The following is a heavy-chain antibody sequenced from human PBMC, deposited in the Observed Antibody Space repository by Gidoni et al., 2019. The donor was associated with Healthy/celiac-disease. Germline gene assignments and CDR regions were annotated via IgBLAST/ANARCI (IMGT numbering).Heavy chain of an antibody. Sequence: QVPLKESGPVLVKPTETLTLTCTVSVFSLSNARMGVSWIRQPPGNALEWLAHIFSDDEKSYSTSLKSRLTITKDTSKSQVVLTMTNMDPVDTATYYCARVIVGAFDYWGQGTLVTVSS. V-gene: IGHV2-26*01. CDR1: VFSLSNARMG. CDR2: IFSDDEK. D-gene: IGHD1-26*01. CDR3: ARVIVGAFDY. J-gene: IGHJ4*02.